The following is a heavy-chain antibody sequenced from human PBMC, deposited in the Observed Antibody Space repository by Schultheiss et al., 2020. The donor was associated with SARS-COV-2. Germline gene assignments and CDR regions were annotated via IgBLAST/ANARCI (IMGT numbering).Heavy chain of an antibody. Sequence: SVKVSCKASGGTFSSYAISWVRQAPGQGLEWMGGIIPIFGTANYAQKFQGRVTITADESTSTAYMELSSLRSEDTAVYYCAREGDIVVVPAATPSFGMDVWGQGTTVTVSS. D-gene: IGHD2-2*01. V-gene: IGHV1-69*13. J-gene: IGHJ6*02. CDR3: AREGDIVVVPAATPSFGMDV. CDR1: GGTFSSYA. CDR2: IIPIFGTA.